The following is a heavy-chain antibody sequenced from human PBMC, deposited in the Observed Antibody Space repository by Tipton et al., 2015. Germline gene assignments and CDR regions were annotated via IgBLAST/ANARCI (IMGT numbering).Heavy chain of an antibody. V-gene: IGHV4-31*03. CDR3: ARSTDTYIDY. CDR1: GGAITSDGFY. D-gene: IGHD5-18*01. Sequence: TLSLTCTVSGGAITSDGFYWSWIRQHPGKGLEWIGYIYYSGTTYYNPSLKSRLTISLDRSKSHFSLQLISVTAADTAVYYCARSTDTYIDYWGPGTLVTASS. CDR2: IYYSGTT. J-gene: IGHJ4*02.